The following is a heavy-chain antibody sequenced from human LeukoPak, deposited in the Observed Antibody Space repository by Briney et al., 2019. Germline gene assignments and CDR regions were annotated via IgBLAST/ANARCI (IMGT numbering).Heavy chain of an antibody. CDR3: ARSPAGANYYLDV. D-gene: IGHD1-14*01. CDR2: ISSSGSAM. CDR1: GFTFSSHG. V-gene: IGHV3-48*04. J-gene: IGHJ6*03. Sequence: GGSLRLSCAASGFTFSSHGMSWVRQAPGKGLEWVSYISSSGSAMYYADSVKGRFTISRDNAKNSLSLQMNSLRAEDTAVYYCARSPAGANYYLDVWGKGTTVTISS.